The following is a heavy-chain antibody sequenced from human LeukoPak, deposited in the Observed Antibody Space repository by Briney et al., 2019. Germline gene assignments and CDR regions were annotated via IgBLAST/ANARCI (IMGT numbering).Heavy chain of an antibody. CDR2: ISAYTGNT. CDR1: VYTFTNYG. Sequence: ASVTVSCKPSVYTFTNYGITWVRQAPGQGLEWMGWISAYTGNTNYAQKLQGRVTMTTDTSTSTAYMELRSLRSDDTAVYYCARYGSGCDYWGQGTLVTVSS. V-gene: IGHV1-18*01. CDR3: ARYGSGCDY. D-gene: IGHD6-19*01. J-gene: IGHJ4*02.